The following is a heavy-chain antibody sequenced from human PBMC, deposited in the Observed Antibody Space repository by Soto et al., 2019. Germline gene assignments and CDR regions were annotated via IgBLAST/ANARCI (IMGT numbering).Heavy chain of an antibody. Sequence: PGGSLRLSCAASGFTFINYWMSWVRQAPGKGLEWVANIKQDGGEKYYVDSVKGRFTISRDNAMNSLYLQMNSLRAEDTAVYYCARTKANKWFDPWGQGTLVTVSS. V-gene: IGHV3-7*03. CDR1: GFTFINYW. CDR3: ARTKANKWFDP. J-gene: IGHJ5*02. CDR2: IKQDGGEK. D-gene: IGHD1-26*01.